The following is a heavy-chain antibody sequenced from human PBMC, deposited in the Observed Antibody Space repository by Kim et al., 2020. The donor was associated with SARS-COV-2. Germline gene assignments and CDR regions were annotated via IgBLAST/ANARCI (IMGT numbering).Heavy chain of an antibody. V-gene: IGHV4-31*03. CDR2: IYYSGST. CDR1: GGSISSGGYY. Sequence: SETLSLTCTVSGGSISSGGYYWSWIRQHPVKCLEWIGYIYYSGSTYYNPSLKSRVTISVDTSKNQFSLKLSSVTAADTAVYYCARDQRWSGSSGAHWFDPWGQGTLVTVSS. J-gene: IGHJ5*02. D-gene: IGHD1-26*01. CDR3: ARDQRWSGSSGAHWFDP.